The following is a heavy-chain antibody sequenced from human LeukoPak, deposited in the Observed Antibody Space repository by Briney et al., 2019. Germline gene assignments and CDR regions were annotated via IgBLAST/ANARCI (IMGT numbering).Heavy chain of an antibody. J-gene: IGHJ5*02. Sequence: GGSLRLSCAASGFTFSSYWMSRVRQAPGKGLEWVANIKQDGSEKYYVDSVKGRFTISRDNAKNSLYLQMNSLRAEDTAVYYCASYGDYPTNWFDPWGQGTLVTVSS. D-gene: IGHD4-17*01. CDR3: ASYGDYPTNWFDP. V-gene: IGHV3-7*01. CDR1: GFTFSSYW. CDR2: IKQDGSEK.